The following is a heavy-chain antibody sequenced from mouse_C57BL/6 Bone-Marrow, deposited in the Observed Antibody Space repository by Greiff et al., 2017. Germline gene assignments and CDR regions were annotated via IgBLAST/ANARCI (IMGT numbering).Heavy chain of an antibody. V-gene: IGHV1-59*01. CDR1: GYTFTSYW. CDR3: ARGLLAWFAD. J-gene: IGHJ3*01. CDR2: IDPSDIYT. Sequence: VQLQQPGAELVRPGTSVKLSCKASGYTFTSYWMHWVKQRPGQGLEWIGVIDPSDIYTNYNQKFKGKATLTVDTSSSTAYMQLSSLTSEDSAVYYCARGLLAWFADWGQGTLVTVSA. D-gene: IGHD2-3*01.